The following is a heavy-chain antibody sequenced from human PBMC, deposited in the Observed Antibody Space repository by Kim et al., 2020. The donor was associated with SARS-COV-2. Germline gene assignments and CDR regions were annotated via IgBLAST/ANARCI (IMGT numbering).Heavy chain of an antibody. CDR3: ARDPTKTTIFGVVIKSSYYMDV. V-gene: IGHV7-4-1*02. Sequence: ASVKVSCKASGYTFTSYAMNWVRQAPGQGLEWMGWINTNTGNPTYAQGFTGRFVFSLDTSVSTAYLQISSLKAEDTAVYYCARDPTKTTIFGVVIKSSYYMDVWGKGTTFTVTS. D-gene: IGHD3-3*01. J-gene: IGHJ6*03. CDR1: GYTFTSYA. CDR2: INTNTGNP.